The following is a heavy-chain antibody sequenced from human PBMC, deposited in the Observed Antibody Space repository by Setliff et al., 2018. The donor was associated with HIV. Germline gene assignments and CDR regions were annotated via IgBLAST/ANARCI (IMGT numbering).Heavy chain of an antibody. Sequence: LKISCQASGYSFTTLWIAWVRQMPGKGLEWMGMVFPDDSDTRYSPSFQGQVSMSADKSINTAYLQWSSLKASDTAVYYCARSMGFKATTRLDFWGQGTLVTVSS. V-gene: IGHV5-51*01. CDR1: GYSFTTLW. J-gene: IGHJ4*02. CDR2: VFPDDSDT. CDR3: ARSMGFKATTRLDF. D-gene: IGHD3-10*01.